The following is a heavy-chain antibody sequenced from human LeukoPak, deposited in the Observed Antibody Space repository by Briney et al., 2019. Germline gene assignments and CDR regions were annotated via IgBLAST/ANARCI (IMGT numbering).Heavy chain of an antibody. Sequence: PGGSLRLSCAASRFTFSSYWMHWVRQAPGKGQVWVSRINSDGSSTTYADSVKGRFTISRDNAQNTLYLQMNSLRAEDTAVYYCARTIGSKNAFDIWGQGTMVTVSS. D-gene: IGHD1-26*01. CDR2: INSDGSST. CDR3: ARTIGSKNAFDI. CDR1: RFTFSSYW. J-gene: IGHJ3*02. V-gene: IGHV3-74*01.